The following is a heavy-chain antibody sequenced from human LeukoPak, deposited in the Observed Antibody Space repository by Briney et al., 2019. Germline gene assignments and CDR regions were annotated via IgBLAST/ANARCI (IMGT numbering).Heavy chain of an antibody. V-gene: IGHV4-59*01. CDR2: FYCSGRT. Sequence: PSETLSLTCTVYGGSIINYYWIWLPQPPGKELEGVGNFYCSGRTSYNAFRQSRVTISVDTSKNQFSVELSAMTADADAVYYCARSDKRGYFYGLVVWGQGTTVTVSS. J-gene: IGHJ6*02. D-gene: IGHD2-15*01. CDR3: ARSDKRGYFYGLVV. CDR1: GGSIINYY.